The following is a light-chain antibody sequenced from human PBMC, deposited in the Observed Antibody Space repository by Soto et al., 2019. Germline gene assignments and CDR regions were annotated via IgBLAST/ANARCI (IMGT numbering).Light chain of an antibody. CDR2: NNN. J-gene: IGLJ2*01. V-gene: IGLV1-44*01. Sequence: QSVLTQAPSASGTPGQRVTISCSGSSSNIGSDSVNWYQQLPGTAPKLLIYNNNQRPSGVPDRFSGSKSGTSASLAIGGLQSEDEADYYCAAWDDSLNGVVFGGGTKLTVL. CDR1: SSNIGSDS. CDR3: AAWDDSLNGVV.